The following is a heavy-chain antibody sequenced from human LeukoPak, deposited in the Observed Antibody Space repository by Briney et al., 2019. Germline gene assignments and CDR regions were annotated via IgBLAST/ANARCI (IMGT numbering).Heavy chain of an antibody. Sequence: ASVKVSCKASGYTFTSYGILWVRQAPGQGLEWMRWISTYNGNTNYAQKIQGRVTMTTDTSTSTAYMELRSLRSDDTAVYYCARDLPYSSSWESIDYWGQGTLVTVSS. CDR2: ISTYNGNT. J-gene: IGHJ4*02. V-gene: IGHV1-18*01. CDR3: ARDLPYSSSWESIDY. CDR1: GYTFTSYG. D-gene: IGHD6-13*01.